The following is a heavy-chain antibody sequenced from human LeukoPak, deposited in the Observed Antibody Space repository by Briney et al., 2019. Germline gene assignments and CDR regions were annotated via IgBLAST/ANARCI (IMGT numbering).Heavy chain of an antibody. Sequence: PGGSLRLSCVASGFTFSNYWMSWVRQAPGKGLEWVANIRQSGDDKFYVDSVKGRFTISRDNAKNSLYLQMNSLRADDTAVYYCAREGVLFVSEIYYRGRAFGGNWFAPGGREPLATVSS. D-gene: IGHD3-10*01. CDR2: IRQSGDDK. J-gene: IGHJ5*02. CDR3: AREGVLFVSEIYYRGRAFGGNWFAP. V-gene: IGHV3-7*01. CDR1: GFTFSNYW.